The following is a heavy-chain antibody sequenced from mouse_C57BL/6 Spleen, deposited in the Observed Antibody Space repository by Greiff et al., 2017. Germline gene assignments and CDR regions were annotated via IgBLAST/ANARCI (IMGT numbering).Heavy chain of an antibody. CDR2: IHPNSGST. D-gene: IGHD2-4*01. V-gene: IGHV1-64*01. J-gene: IGHJ3*01. CDR3: ARSIDYDGGAWFAY. Sequence: QVQLQQPGAELVKPGASVKLSCKASGYTFTSYWMHWVKQRPGQGLEWIGMIHPNSGSTNYNEKFKSKATLTVDKSSSTAYMQLSSLTSEDAAVYYCARSIDYDGGAWFAYWGQGTLVTVSA. CDR1: GYTFTSYW.